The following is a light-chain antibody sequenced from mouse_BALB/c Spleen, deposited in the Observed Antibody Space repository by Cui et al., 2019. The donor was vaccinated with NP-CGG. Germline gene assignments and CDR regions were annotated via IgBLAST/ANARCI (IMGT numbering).Light chain of an antibody. Sequence: VMHLESTLTTSPGETVTLTCRSSTGAVTTSNYANWVQEKPDHLFTGLIGGTNNRAPGVPARFSGSLIGDKAALTITGAQTEDEAIYFCALWYSNHWVFGGGTKLTVL. CDR1: TGAVTTSNY. V-gene: IGLV1*01. J-gene: IGLJ1*01. CDR2: GTN. CDR3: ALWYSNHWV.